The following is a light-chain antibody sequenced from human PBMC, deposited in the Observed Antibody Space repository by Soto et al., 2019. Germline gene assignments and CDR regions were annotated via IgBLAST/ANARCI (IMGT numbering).Light chain of an antibody. CDR2: GAS. CDR3: QQYGRSPLT. J-gene: IGKJ4*01. CDR1: QTVSSTY. V-gene: IGKV3-20*01. Sequence: EIVLTQSPGTLSLSPGERATLSCRASQTVSSTYLAWYRQKPGQAPRLLIYGASSRATGIPDRFSGSGSGTDFTLTISRLDPEDFAVYYCQQYGRSPLTFGGGTKVDNK.